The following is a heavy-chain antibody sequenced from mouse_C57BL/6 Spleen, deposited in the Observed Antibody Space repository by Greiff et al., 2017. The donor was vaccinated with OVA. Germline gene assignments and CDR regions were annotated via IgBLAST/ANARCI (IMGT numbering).Heavy chain of an antibody. V-gene: IGHV6-3*01. D-gene: IGHD2-5*01. Sequence: VQLKESGGGLVQPGGSMKLSCVASGFTFSNYWMNWVRQSPEKGLEWVAQIRLKSDNYATHYAESVKGRFTISRDDSKSSVYLQMNNLRAEDTGIYYCTRDYSKYYYAMDYWGQGTSVTVSS. CDR2: IRLKSDNYAT. CDR3: TRDYSKYYYAMDY. J-gene: IGHJ4*01. CDR1: GFTFSNYW.